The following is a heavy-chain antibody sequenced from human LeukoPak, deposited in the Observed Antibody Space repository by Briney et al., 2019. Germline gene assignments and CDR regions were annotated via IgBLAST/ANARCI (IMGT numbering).Heavy chain of an antibody. CDR1: GFTFDDYA. CDR2: ISWNSGSI. Sequence: GGSLRLSCAASGFTFDDYAMHWVRHAPGKGLEWVSGISWNSGSIGYADSVKGRFTISRDNAKNSLYLQMNSLRAEDTALYYCAKTRLGSGSYYNDRYFDYWGQGTLVTVSS. J-gene: IGHJ4*02. V-gene: IGHV3-9*01. D-gene: IGHD3-10*01. CDR3: AKTRLGSGSYYNDRYFDY.